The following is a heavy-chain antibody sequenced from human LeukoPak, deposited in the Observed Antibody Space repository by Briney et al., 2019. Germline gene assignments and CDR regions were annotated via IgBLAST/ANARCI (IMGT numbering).Heavy chain of an antibody. D-gene: IGHD6-13*01. CDR1: GFTFSDYY. V-gene: IGHV3-11*01. J-gene: IGHJ5*02. CDR3: ARKGIAAALPLRFDP. CDR2: ISSSGSTI. Sequence: GGSLRLSCAASGFTFSDYYMSWIRQAPGKGLEWVSYISSSGSTIYYADSVKGRFTISRDNAKNSLYLQMNSLRAEDTAVYYCARKGIAAALPLRFDPWGQGTLVTVSS.